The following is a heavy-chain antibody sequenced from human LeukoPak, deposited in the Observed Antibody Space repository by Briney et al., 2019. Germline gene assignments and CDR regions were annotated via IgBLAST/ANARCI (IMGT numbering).Heavy chain of an antibody. J-gene: IGHJ1*01. D-gene: IGHD3-10*01. V-gene: IGHV4-61*03. CDR3: ARIGGVFHH. CDR1: GASDSSDGFW. Sequence: SDTLSVTCAVSGASDSSDGFWWNWVRQPPGEGLEWIGQIGYSGTTNYKPSLNSRLTISTDASKHRFSLRLTSVTPADTAVYYCARIGGVFHHWGQGTLVTASS. CDR2: IGYSGTT.